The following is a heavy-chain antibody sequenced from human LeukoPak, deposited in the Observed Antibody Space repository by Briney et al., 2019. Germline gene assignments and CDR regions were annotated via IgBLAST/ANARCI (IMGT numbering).Heavy chain of an antibody. D-gene: IGHD5-24*01. V-gene: IGHV4-59*01. Sequence: SETLSLTCTVSGDSISTYYCSWIRQSPGKGLEWIGYIYYNGSPNYNPSLKSRVTISLDTSKSQFSLKLSSVTAADTAVCYCAIGRDAYKTGYWGQGALVTVSS. J-gene: IGHJ4*02. CDR2: IYYNGSP. CDR1: GDSISTYY. CDR3: AIGRDAYKTGY.